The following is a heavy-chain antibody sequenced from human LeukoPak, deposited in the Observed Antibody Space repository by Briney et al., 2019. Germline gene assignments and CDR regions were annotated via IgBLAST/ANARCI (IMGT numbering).Heavy chain of an antibody. D-gene: IGHD4-23*01. CDR1: GFPFGTYG. V-gene: IGHV3-30*02. CDR3: CREGNNSALDY. J-gene: IGHJ4*02. CDR2: IPEDGSSE. Sequence: GGSLRLSCAASGFPFGTYGMHWVRQAPGQGLEWVSFIPEDGSSESYLDTVKGRFTISRDDSKNTLYLQMNSLRSEDTAVYYCCREGNNSALDYWGQGNLVTVSS.